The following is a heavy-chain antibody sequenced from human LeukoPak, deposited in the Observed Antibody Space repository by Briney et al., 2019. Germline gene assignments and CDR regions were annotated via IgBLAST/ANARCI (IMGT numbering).Heavy chain of an antibody. V-gene: IGHV4-30-4*01. CDR3: ARLVVTRAYYYYGMDV. D-gene: IGHD4-23*01. Sequence: SETLPLTCTVSGGSISSGDYYWRWIRQPPGKGLEWIGYIYYSGSTYYNPSLKSRVTISVDTSKNQFSLKLSSLTAADTAVYYCARLVVTRAYYYYGMDVWGQGTTVTVSS. CDR2: IYYSGST. J-gene: IGHJ6*02. CDR1: GGSISSGDYY.